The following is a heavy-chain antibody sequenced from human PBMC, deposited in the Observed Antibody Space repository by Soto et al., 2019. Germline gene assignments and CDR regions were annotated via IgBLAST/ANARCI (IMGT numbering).Heavy chain of an antibody. Sequence: QVQMVQSGAEVKKPGSSARVSCKVSGGTFSRHSISWVRQAPGQGLEWMGGIIPIFDATQYAQKFQGRLTITAEESTTTFHMDLSGLRPEDTAIYYCARDLTSVRGSWGQGTLVNVS. CDR2: IIPIFDAT. J-gene: IGHJ4*02. CDR3: ARDLTSVRGS. CDR1: GGTFSRHS. V-gene: IGHV1-69*01. D-gene: IGHD3-10*01.